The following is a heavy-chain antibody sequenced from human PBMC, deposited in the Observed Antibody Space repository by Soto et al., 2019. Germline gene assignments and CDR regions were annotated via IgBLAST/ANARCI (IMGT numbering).Heavy chain of an antibody. CDR2: IRSSGSPT. V-gene: IGHV3-48*01. J-gene: IGHJ4*02. Sequence: GGSLRLSCAASGFTFSSYAMNWVRQAPGKGLEWVSYIRSSGSPTYYAGSVKGRFTISRDNAKKSLYLQMNSLRAEDTAVYYCARVGLGGSIVEVTPYWGQGTLVTVSS. CDR3: ARVGLGGSIVEVTPY. CDR1: GFTFSSYA. D-gene: IGHD2-21*02.